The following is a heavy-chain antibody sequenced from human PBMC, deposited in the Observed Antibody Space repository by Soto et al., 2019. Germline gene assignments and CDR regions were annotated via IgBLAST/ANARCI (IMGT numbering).Heavy chain of an antibody. J-gene: IGHJ5*01. CDR1: GDSISNLDYF. D-gene: IGHD7-27*01. CDR3: ARGRYCLTGRCFPNWFDS. Sequence: SETLSLTCSVSGDSISNLDYFWAWIRQPPGQALEYIGYIYKSATTYYNPSFESRVAISVDTSKSQFSLNVTSVTAADTAVYFCARGRYCLTGRCFPNWFDSWGQGALVAVS. V-gene: IGHV4-30-4*01. CDR2: IYKSATT.